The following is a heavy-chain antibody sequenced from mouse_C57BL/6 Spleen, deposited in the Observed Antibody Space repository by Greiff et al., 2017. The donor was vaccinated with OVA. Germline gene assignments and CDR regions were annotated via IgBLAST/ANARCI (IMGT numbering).Heavy chain of an antibody. CDR1: GFTFSDYY. J-gene: IGHJ2*01. D-gene: IGHD1-1*01. Sequence: EVMLVESEGGLVQPGSSMKLSCTASGFTFSDYYMAWVRQVPEKGLEWVANINYDGSSTYYLDSLKSRFIISRDNAKNILYLQMSSLKSEDTATYYCARYYGSSCWFDYWGKGTTLTVSS. CDR2: INYDGSST. CDR3: ARYYGSSCWFDY. V-gene: IGHV5-16*01.